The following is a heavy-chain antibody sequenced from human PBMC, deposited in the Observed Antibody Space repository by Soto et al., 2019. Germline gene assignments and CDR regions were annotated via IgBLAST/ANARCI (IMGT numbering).Heavy chain of an antibody. D-gene: IGHD1-26*01. V-gene: IGHV3-33*01. CDR1: GFTFSSYG. CDR2: IWYDGSNK. Sequence: QMQLVESGGGVVQPGRSLRLSCAASGFTFSSYGMHWVRQAPGKGLEWVAVIWYDGSNKYYADSVKGRFTISRDNSKNTLYLQMNSLRAEDTAVYYCARDLGATVYYYYGMDVWGQGTTVTVSS. CDR3: ARDLGATVYYYYGMDV. J-gene: IGHJ6*02.